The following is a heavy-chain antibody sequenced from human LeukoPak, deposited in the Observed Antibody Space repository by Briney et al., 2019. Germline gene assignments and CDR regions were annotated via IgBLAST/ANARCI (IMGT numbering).Heavy chain of an antibody. CDR1: GFTFSSYG. V-gene: IGHV3-30*18. Sequence: QSGGSLRLSCAASGFTFSSYGMHWVRQAPGKGLEWVAVISYDGSNKYYADSVKGRFTISRDNSKNTLYLQMNSLRAEDSAVYYCAKEGYYGSGRFDYWGQGTLVTVSS. CDR2: ISYDGSNK. CDR3: AKEGYYGSGRFDY. D-gene: IGHD3-10*01. J-gene: IGHJ4*02.